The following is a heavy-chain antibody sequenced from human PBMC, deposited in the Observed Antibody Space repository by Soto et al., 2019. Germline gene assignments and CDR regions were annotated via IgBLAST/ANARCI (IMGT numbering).Heavy chain of an antibody. CDR1: GGSISSGGNY. CDR2: NYYSGST. J-gene: IGHJ4*01. CDR3: ARGRGVRGVIQNSNYFDY. V-gene: IGHV4-31*03. Sequence: SETMSLTCTFSGGSISSGGNYWSWIRQHPGKGLEWIGYNYYSGSTYYNPSLKSRVTISIDTTKNQFSLKLSTVTAADTAVYYCARGRGVRGVIQNSNYFDYWGHGTLVTVSS. D-gene: IGHD3-10*01.